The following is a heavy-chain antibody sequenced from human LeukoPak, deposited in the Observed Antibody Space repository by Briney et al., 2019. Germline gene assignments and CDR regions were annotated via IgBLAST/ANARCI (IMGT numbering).Heavy chain of an antibody. J-gene: IGHJ3*02. CDR2: LYYSGST. V-gene: IGHV4-39*01. CDR3: ARRSSSWNAFDI. CDR1: GGSISSSSYY. D-gene: IGHD6-6*01. Sequence: PSETLSLTCTVSGGSISSSSYYWGWIRQPPGKGLEWIGSLYYSGSTYYNPSLKSRVTISVDTSKNQFSLKLGSVTAADTAVYYCARRSSSWNAFDIWGRGTMVTVSS.